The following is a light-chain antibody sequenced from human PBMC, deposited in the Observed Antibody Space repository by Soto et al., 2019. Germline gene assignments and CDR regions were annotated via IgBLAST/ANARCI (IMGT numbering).Light chain of an antibody. CDR3: SSFTTNYFYD. Sequence: QSALPQPASVSGSPGQSITISCTGTGSDIGAYNYVSWYQQHPGKVPKLIIHWVTHRPSGVSTRFSASKSAYTASLTISGLQAEDEADYYCSSFTTNYFYDFGPGTKVTVL. CDR1: GSDIGAYNY. J-gene: IGLJ1*01. V-gene: IGLV2-14*01. CDR2: WVT.